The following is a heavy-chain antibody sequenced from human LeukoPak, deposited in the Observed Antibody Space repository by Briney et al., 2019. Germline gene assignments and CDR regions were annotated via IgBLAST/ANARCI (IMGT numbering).Heavy chain of an antibody. Sequence: PGGSLRLSWAASGFTFNNAWMNWVRQAPGKGLEWVGRIKTKTDGGTTDYAAHVKGRFTISRDDSKNTLSLQMNSLKTEDPAVYYCATDVSGYFYSLFDYWGQGTLVTVSS. CDR1: GFTFNNAW. D-gene: IGHD3-22*01. J-gene: IGHJ4*02. CDR2: IKTKTDGGTT. V-gene: IGHV3-15*01. CDR3: ATDVSGYFYSLFDY.